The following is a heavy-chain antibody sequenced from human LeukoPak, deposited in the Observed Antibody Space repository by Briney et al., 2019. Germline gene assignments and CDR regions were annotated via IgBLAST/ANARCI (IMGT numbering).Heavy chain of an antibody. Sequence: GGSLRLSCAASGFTFSSYGMSWVRQAPGKGLEWVSGIRAGGDNTYYADSVKGRFTISRDNSKNTLYLQMNSLRAEDTAVYYCARDKVVVAAPWFDPWGQGTLVTVSS. D-gene: IGHD2-15*01. CDR3: ARDKVVVAAPWFDP. J-gene: IGHJ5*02. CDR2: IRAGGDNT. V-gene: IGHV3-23*01. CDR1: GFTFSSYG.